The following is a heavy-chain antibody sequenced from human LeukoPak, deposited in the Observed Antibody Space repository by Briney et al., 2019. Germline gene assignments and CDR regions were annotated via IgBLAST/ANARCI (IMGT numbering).Heavy chain of an antibody. CDR3: ARKTGYSYGSGYYYYYGMDV. J-gene: IGHJ6*02. CDR1: GGPFSGYY. Sequence: SETLSLTCAVYGGPFSGYYWSWLRQPPGKGLEWIGEIKHSGSTNYNPSLKSRVTILVDTSKKQFSLKLSSVTAADTAVYYCARKTGYSYGSGYYYYYGMDVWGQGTTVTVSS. D-gene: IGHD5-18*01. CDR2: IKHSGST. V-gene: IGHV4-34*01.